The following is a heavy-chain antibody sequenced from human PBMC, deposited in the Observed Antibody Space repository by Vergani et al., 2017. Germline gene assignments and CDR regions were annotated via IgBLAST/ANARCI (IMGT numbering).Heavy chain of an antibody. CDR1: GYTFTGYY. V-gene: IGHV1-2*02. CDR2: INSNSGGT. D-gene: IGHD6-13*01. J-gene: IGHJ3*02. Sequence: QVQLVQSGAEVKKPGASVKVSCKASGYTFTGYYMYWVRQAPGQGLEWMGWINSNSGGTNYAQKFQGRVTMTRDTSISTAYMELSRLRSDDTAVYYCARGRSSSDVFDIWGQGTMVTVSS. CDR3: ARGRSSSDVFDI.